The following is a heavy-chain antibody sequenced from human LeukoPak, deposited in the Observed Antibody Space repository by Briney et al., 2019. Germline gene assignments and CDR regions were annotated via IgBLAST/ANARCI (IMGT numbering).Heavy chain of an antibody. V-gene: IGHV3-30-3*01. CDR3: ARRQQQRLVRSLLDY. J-gene: IGHJ4*02. D-gene: IGHD6-13*01. Sequence: PGGSLRLSCAASGFTFSSYAMHWVRQAPGKGLEWVAVISYDGSNKYYADSVKGRFTISRDNSKNTLYLQMNSLRAEDMAVYYCARRQQQRLVRSLLDYWGQGTPVTVSS. CDR1: GFTFSSYA. CDR2: ISYDGSNK.